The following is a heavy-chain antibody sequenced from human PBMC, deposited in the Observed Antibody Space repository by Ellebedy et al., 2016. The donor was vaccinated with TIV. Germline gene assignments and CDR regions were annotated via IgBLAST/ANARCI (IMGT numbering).Heavy chain of an antibody. J-gene: IGHJ4*02. CDR2: ISSSINSI. CDR3: ARGGAGFDSMNRELSFDS. D-gene: IGHD1-26*01. V-gene: IGHV3-48*02. Sequence: GESLKISXAASGFTFNTYSMNWVRQAPGKGLEWVAFISSSINSISYADSVKGRFTISRDDAENSLYLQMNSLRDEDTALYYCARGGAGFDSMNRELSFDSWGQGTLVIVSS. CDR1: GFTFNTYS.